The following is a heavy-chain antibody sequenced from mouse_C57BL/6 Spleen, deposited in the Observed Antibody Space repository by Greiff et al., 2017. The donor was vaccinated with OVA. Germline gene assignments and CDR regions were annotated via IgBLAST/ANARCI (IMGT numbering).Heavy chain of an antibody. CDR3: ARTATAQAPWFAY. V-gene: IGHV1-4*01. J-gene: IGHJ3*01. CDR2: INPSSGYT. Sequence: QVQLQQSGAELARPGASVKMSCKASGYTFTSYTMHWVKQRPGQGLEWIGYINPSSGYTKYNQKFKDKATLTADKSSSTAYMQLSSLTSEDSAVYYCARTATAQAPWFAYWGQGTLVTVSA. CDR1: GYTFTSYT. D-gene: IGHD3-2*02.